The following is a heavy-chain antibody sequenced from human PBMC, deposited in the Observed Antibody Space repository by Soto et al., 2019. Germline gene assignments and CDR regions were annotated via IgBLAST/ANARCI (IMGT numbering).Heavy chain of an antibody. CDR3: ARDSFNTGLYFGY. CDR2: IYSSGHT. V-gene: IGHV4-59*12. CDR1: GDSISSYY. J-gene: IGHJ4*02. D-gene: IGHD2-8*02. Sequence: PSETLSLTCTVSGDSISSYYWNWIRQPPGKGLEWIGYIYSSGHTHYNPSLKSRVTMSLDTSKNQFSLILNSVTAADTAVYYCARDSFNTGLYFGYWGRGILVTVSS.